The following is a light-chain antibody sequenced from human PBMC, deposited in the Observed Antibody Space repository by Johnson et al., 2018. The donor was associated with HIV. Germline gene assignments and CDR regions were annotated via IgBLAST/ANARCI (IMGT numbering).Light chain of an antibody. Sequence: QSLLTQPPSVSAAPGQKVTISCSGSNSNIGNIYVSWYQQLPGTAPKLLIYENNKRPSGIPDRFSGSKSGTSATLGITGLQTGDEADYYCGTWDSSLNASYVFGSGTSVTVL. CDR2: ENN. V-gene: IGLV1-51*02. J-gene: IGLJ1*01. CDR3: GTWDSSLNASYV. CDR1: NSNIGNIY.